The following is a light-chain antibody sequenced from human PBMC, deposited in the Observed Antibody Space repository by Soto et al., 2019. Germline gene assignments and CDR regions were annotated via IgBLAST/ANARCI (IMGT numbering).Light chain of an antibody. CDR2: GTS. CDR1: KNGVSSY. Sequence: PGDRVTLSCRGTKNGVSSYLTWYQQKPGQAPRLLIYGTSTRVTSIPARFSGSGSGTDFTLTISSLQPEDFAVYYCQQDDNLPFTFGLGTRLEIK. V-gene: IGKV3D-7*01. CDR3: QQDDNLPFT. J-gene: IGKJ5*01.